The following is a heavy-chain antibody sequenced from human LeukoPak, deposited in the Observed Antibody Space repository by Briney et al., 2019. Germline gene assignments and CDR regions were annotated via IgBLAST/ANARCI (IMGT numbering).Heavy chain of an antibody. CDR2: ISGSGGST. V-gene: IGHV3-23*01. CDR3: AKDPAIQRENWFDP. J-gene: IGHJ5*02. D-gene: IGHD5-18*01. Sequence: GGSLRLSCAASGFTFSSYAMSWVRQAPGKGLEWVSAISGSGGSTYYADSVKGRFTISRDNSKNTLCLQMNSLRAEDTAVYYCAKDPAIQRENWFDPWGQGTLVTVSS. CDR1: GFTFSSYA.